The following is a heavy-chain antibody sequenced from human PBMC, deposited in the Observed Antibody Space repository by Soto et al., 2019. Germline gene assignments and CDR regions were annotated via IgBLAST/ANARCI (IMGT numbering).Heavy chain of an antibody. CDR2: ISSSSYTI. Sequence: GALRLSCAASGFSFSSYSMNWVRQAPGKGLEWVSYISSSSYTIYYADSVKGRFTISRDNVKNSLYLQMKSLRAEDTAVYYCASNYINMVRGIIPFDYWGQGTLVTVSS. J-gene: IGHJ4*02. D-gene: IGHD3-10*01. V-gene: IGHV3-48*01. CDR3: ASNYINMVRGIIPFDY. CDR1: GFSFSSYS.